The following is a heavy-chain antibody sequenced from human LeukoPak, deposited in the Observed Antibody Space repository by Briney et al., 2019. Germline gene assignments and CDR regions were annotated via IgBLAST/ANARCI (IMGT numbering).Heavy chain of an antibody. Sequence: SETLSLTCAVYGGSFSGYYWSWIRQPPGKGLEWIGEINHSGSTNYNPSLKSRVTISVDTSKNQFSLKLSSVTAADTAVYYCARYGAAGYYFDYWGQGILVTVSS. CDR3: ARYGAAGYYFDY. V-gene: IGHV4-34*01. D-gene: IGHD1-1*01. CDR1: GGSFSGYY. CDR2: INHSGST. J-gene: IGHJ4*02.